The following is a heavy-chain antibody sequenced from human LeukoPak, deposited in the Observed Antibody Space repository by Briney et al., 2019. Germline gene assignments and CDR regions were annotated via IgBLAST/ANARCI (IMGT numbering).Heavy chain of an antibody. CDR2: IYYSGST. CDR3: ARQAGGTSGPFDY. D-gene: IGHD4-23*01. J-gene: IGHJ4*02. CDR1: GGSISSHY. Sequence: SETLSLTCTVSGGSISSHYWSWIRQPPGKGLEWIGYIYYSGSTNYNPSLKSRVTISVDTSKNQFSLKLSSVTAADTAVYYCARQAGGTSGPFDYWGQGTLVTVSS. V-gene: IGHV4-59*08.